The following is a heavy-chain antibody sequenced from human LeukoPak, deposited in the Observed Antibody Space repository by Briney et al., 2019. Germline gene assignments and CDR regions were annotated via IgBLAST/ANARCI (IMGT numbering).Heavy chain of an antibody. J-gene: IGHJ5*02. V-gene: IGHV3-74*01. CDR3: ARDLGQNYDTSDNWFDP. D-gene: IGHD3-22*01. Sequence: GGTLRLSCAASGFTFSSYGMSWVRQAPGKGLVWVSRINSDGINTSYADSVKGRFTISRDNAKNTLNLQMNSLRAEDTAVYYCARDLGQNYDTSDNWFDPWGQGTLVTVSS. CDR2: INSDGINT. CDR1: GFTFSSYG.